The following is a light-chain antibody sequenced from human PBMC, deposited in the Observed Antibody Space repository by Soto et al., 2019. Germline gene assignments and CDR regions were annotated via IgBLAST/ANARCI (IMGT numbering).Light chain of an antibody. Sequence: EIVLTQSPGTLSLSPGERATLSCRASQSVSSTYLAWYQHKPGQAPRLLIYGASSRATGIPDRFSGSGSGTDFTLTISRLEPEDCAVYYCQQYGSSPFTFGPGTKVDIK. CDR3: QQYGSSPFT. V-gene: IGKV3-20*01. CDR2: GAS. CDR1: QSVSSTY. J-gene: IGKJ3*01.